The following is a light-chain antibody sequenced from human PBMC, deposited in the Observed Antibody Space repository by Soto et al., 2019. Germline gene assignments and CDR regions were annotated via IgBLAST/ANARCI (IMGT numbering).Light chain of an antibody. V-gene: IGLV2-14*01. CDR3: RSYTSSSTPVV. CDR1: SSDVGGYNY. Sequence: QSALTQPASGSGSPGQSITISCTGTSSDVGGYNYVSWYQQHPGKAPKLMIYDVSNRPSGVSNRFSGSKSGNTASLTISGLQAEDEADYYCRSYTSSSTPVVFGGGTKLTVL. CDR2: DVS. J-gene: IGLJ2*01.